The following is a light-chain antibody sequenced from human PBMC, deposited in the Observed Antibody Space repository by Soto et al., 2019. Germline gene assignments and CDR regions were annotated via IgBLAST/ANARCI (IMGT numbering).Light chain of an antibody. CDR2: KVS. J-gene: IGKJ5*01. V-gene: IGKV2-30*01. CDR1: QSLVYSDGNTY. CDR3: MQGTHWPPT. Sequence: DVVMAQSPLSLPVTLGQPASISCRSSQSLVYSDGNTYLNWFQQRPGQSPRRLIYKVSNRDSGVPDRFSGSGSGTDFTLKISRVEAEDVGVDYCMQGTHWPPTFGQATRLEIK.